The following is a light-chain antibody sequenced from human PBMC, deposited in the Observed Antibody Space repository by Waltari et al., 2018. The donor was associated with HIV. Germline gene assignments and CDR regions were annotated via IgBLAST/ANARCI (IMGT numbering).Light chain of an antibody. CDR3: MLYMGSDTWL. CDR2: HTD. V-gene: IGLV8-61*01. Sequence: TVMTQDPSSSVSPGGTVTLTRGLNSGSSTTCHYPAWYQQPPGQAPRTLVVHTDIRSSGAPDRFAGSILGSNAALTITGAQADAGSDDHWMLYMGSDTWLFGRGTRLTVL. CDR1: SGSSTTCHY. J-gene: IGLJ2*01.